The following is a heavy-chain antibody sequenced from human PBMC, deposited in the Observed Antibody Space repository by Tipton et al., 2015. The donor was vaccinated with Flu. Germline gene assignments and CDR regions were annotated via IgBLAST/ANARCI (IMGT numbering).Heavy chain of an antibody. V-gene: IGHV1-8*01. CDR2: MNPNSGNT. Sequence: QLVQSGAEVKKPGASVKVSCKASGYTFTSHDINWVRQATGQGLEWMGWMNPNSGNTGYAQKFQGRVTMTRNASISTAYMELSSLRSEDTAVYYCARGEEVVAVGTTGYGMDVWGQGTTVTVSS. CDR1: GYTFTSHD. J-gene: IGHJ6*02. CDR3: ARGEEVVAVGTTGYGMDV. D-gene: IGHD1-1*01.